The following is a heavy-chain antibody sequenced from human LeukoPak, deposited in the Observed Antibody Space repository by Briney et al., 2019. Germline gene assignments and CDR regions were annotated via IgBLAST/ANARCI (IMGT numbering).Heavy chain of an antibody. J-gene: IGHJ4*02. Sequence: GGSLRLSCAASGFXFSSYSMNWVRQAPGKGLEWVSSISSSSSYIYYADSVKGRFTISRDNAKNSLYLQMNSLRAEDTAVYYCARNGDYDILTGYGYWGQGTLVTVSS. CDR3: ARNGDYDILTGYGY. CDR1: GFXFSSYS. CDR2: ISSSSSYI. V-gene: IGHV3-21*01. D-gene: IGHD3-9*01.